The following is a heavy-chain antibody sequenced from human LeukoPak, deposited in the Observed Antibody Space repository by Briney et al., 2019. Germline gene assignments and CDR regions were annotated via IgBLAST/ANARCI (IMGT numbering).Heavy chain of an antibody. CDR3: ARDGRNCSNTYCYPWFDP. J-gene: IGHJ5*02. D-gene: IGHD2-2*01. V-gene: IGHV4-59*01. CDR2: ISYTENT. CDR1: GGSIISNY. Sequence: SETLSLTCTLSGGSIISNYWSWIRQPPGKGLEWIGYISYTENTNYNPSLKSRVTISVDTSKKQFSLNLSSVTAADTAVYYCARDGRNCSNTYCYPWFDPWGQGILVTVAS.